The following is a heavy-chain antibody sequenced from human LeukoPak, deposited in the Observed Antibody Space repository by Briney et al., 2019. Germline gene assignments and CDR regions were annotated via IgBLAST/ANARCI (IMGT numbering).Heavy chain of an antibody. J-gene: IGHJ4*02. CDR2: ISHSGSA. CDR3: ARRPRNSGTYDGPPGVDY. D-gene: IGHD1-26*01. Sequence: SETLSLTCAVYGGSFSGYYWSWIRQPPGKWLEWIGEISHSGSANYNPSLKSRVIISVDTSKNQFSLKLSSVTAADTSVYYCARRPRNSGTYDGPPGVDYWGQGALVTVSP. V-gene: IGHV4-34*01. CDR1: GGSFSGYY.